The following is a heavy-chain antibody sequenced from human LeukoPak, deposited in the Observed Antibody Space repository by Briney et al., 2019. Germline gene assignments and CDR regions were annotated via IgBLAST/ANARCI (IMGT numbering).Heavy chain of an antibody. CDR3: AKGRYYHDNSDAFEI. Sequence: PEGSLRPSCAASGFTFSSYAISWVRQAPGKGLEWVSAISGSGGSTYYTDSVKGRFTISSDNSKNTLYLQMNSLRAEDTAVYQCAKGRYYHDNSDAFEIWGQGTMVTVSS. CDR2: ISGSGGST. CDR1: GFTFSSYA. V-gene: IGHV3-23*01. D-gene: IGHD3-22*01. J-gene: IGHJ3*02.